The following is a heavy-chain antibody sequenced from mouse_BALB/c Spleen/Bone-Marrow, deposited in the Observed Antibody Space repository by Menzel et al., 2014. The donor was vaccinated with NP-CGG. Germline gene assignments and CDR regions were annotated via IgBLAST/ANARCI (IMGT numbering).Heavy chain of an antibody. J-gene: IGHJ2*01. D-gene: IGHD1-1*01. CDR1: GFTFSNFG. CDR2: ISSGSSTI. Sequence: DVMLVESGGGLVQPGGSRKLSCAASGFTFSNFGMHWVRQAPEKGLEWVAYISSGSSTIYYADTVMGRFTISRDNPKNTLFLQMTSLRSEDTAMYYCARSGSSSGYFDYWGQGTTLTVSS. V-gene: IGHV5-17*02. CDR3: ARSGSSSGYFDY.